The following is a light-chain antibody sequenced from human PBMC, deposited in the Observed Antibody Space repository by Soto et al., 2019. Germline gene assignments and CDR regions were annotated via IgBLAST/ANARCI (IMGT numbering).Light chain of an antibody. CDR1: SSDVGGYNY. Sequence: QSALTQPASVSGSPGQSITISCTGTSSDVGGYNYVSWYQQYPGQAPKLIIYEVSIRPSGVSNRFSGSKSGNTASLTISGLQAEDETAYYCSSCSSSSTWFFGTGTKVTV. J-gene: IGLJ1*01. CDR3: SSCSSSSTWF. CDR2: EVS. V-gene: IGLV2-14*01.